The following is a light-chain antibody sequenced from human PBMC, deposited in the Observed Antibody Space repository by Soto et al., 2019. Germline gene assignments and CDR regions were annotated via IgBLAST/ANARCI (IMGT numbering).Light chain of an antibody. J-gene: IGLJ1*01. CDR2: SNY. CDR3: AAWDVILNGYV. Sequence: QSVLTQPPSASGTPGQRVTISCSGSSSNIESNTVTWYQQLPGTAPKLVIYSNYDRPSGVPDRFSGSTSGTSASLVIRGLQSEDEADYNCAAWDVILNGYVFGGGTKVTVL. CDR1: SSNIESNT. V-gene: IGLV1-44*01.